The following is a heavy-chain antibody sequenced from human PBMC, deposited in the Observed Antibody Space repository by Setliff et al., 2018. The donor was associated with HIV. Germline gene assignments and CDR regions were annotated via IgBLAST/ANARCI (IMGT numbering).Heavy chain of an antibody. Sequence: SETLSLTCSVSGGSTTGYHWNWIRQPAGKGLEWIGRMYYTGNTDYNPSLKSRVIMSIDTSKDQFPLNLNSVTAADTAVYYCARSIYGSRTYPLDIWGQGILVTVSS. CDR1: GGSTTGYH. D-gene: IGHD3-10*01. CDR2: MYYTGNT. J-gene: IGHJ4*02. CDR3: ARSIYGSRTYPLDI. V-gene: IGHV4-4*07.